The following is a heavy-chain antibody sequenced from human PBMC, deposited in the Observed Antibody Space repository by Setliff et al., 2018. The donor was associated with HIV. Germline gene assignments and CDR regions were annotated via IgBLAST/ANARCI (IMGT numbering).Heavy chain of an antibody. Sequence: SETLSLTCTVSGGSINSRSYCWGWIRQPPGKGLEWIGSICYGGSTYYSPSLKNRVTVSVDTSKNQFSLKLTSVTAADTAVYYCATGWKYIYDSWGQGTLVTVSS. J-gene: IGHJ4*02. V-gene: IGHV4-39*01. D-gene: IGHD1-7*01. CDR1: GGSINSRSYC. CDR3: ATGWKYIYDS. CDR2: ICYGGST.